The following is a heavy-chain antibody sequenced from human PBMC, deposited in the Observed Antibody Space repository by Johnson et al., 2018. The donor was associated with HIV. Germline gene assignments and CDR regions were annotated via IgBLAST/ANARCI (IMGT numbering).Heavy chain of an antibody. Sequence: VQLVESGGGLVKPGGSLRLSCAASGFTFSNAWMSWVRQAPGKGLEWVGRIKSKKDGGTTNYAAPVKGRFTISRDDSKTTLYLQMNSLKTEDTAVYYCTTARNRLWSSSGWTGFWAFDVWGQGTMVTVSS. CDR1: GFTFSNAW. CDR3: TTARNRLWSSSGWTGFWAFDV. D-gene: IGHD6-19*01. J-gene: IGHJ3*01. CDR2: IKSKKDGGTT. V-gene: IGHV3-15*01.